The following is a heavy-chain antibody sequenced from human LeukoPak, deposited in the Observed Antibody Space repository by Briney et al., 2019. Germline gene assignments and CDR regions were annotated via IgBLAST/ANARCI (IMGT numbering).Heavy chain of an antibody. Sequence: GGSLRLSCAASGFTFSNYWMSWVRQAPGKGLEWVANIKQDGSEKYYVDSVKGRFIISRDNAKNSLYLQMNSLRAEDTAVYYCARGRYSGSYLLFDYWGQGTLVTVSS. CDR2: IKQDGSEK. V-gene: IGHV3-7*01. CDR1: GFTFSNYW. D-gene: IGHD1-26*01. J-gene: IGHJ4*02. CDR3: ARGRYSGSYLLFDY.